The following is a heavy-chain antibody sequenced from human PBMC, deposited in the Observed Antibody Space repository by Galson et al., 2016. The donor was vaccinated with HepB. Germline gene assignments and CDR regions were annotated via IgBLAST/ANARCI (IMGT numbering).Heavy chain of an antibody. D-gene: IGHD4-23*01. CDR1: GFTFDDYA. V-gene: IGHV3-9*01. J-gene: IGHJ6*02. Sequence: SLRLSRAASGFTFDDYAMHWVRQVPGKGLEWVSGISWHSGNIGYADSVKGRFTISRNNAKNSLYLQMNSLRGDDTALYYCVKDSGSSLLGRENSFYGMDVWRQGTTVTVSS. CDR2: ISWHSGNI. CDR3: VKDSGSSLLGRENSFYGMDV.